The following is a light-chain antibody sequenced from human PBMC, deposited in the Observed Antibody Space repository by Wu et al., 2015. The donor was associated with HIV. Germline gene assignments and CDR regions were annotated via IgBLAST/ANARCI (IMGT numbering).Light chain of an antibody. CDR3: QQYGRSPAT. CDR1: QSVNTN. V-gene: IGKV3-20*01. CDR2: GAS. Sequence: VVMTQSPATLSVSPGERATLSCRASQSVNTNLAWYQQKRGQAPRLLIYGASIRATGIPARFSGSESGTDFTLTISRLEPEDSAVYYCQQYGRSPATFGQGTKGEI. J-gene: IGKJ1*01.